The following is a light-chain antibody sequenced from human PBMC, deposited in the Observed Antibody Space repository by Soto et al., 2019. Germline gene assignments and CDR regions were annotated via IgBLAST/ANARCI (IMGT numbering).Light chain of an antibody. V-gene: IGKV3-15*01. J-gene: IGKJ1*01. CDR2: GAS. Sequence: EIVMTQSPATLSVSPGESATLSCRASQSVSSNLAWYQQKPGQAPRILIYGASTRATGIPARFSGSGSGTEFTLPISSLKSQDFSVYSCQQYNNWPPLTFGQGTKVEIK. CDR3: QQYNNWPPLT. CDR1: QSVSSN.